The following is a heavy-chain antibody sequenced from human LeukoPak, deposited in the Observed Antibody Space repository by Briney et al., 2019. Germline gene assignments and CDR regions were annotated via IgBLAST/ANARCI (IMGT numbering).Heavy chain of an antibody. V-gene: IGHV1-8*01. Sequence: GASVTVSCKASGYTFTSYDINWVRQATGQGLEWMGWMNPNSGNTGYAQKFQGRVTITADKSTSTAYMELSSLRSEDTAVYYCARIGGWISNNWFDPWGQGTLVTVSS. J-gene: IGHJ5*02. CDR3: ARIGGWISNNWFDP. CDR1: GYTFTSYD. CDR2: MNPNSGNT. D-gene: IGHD6-19*01.